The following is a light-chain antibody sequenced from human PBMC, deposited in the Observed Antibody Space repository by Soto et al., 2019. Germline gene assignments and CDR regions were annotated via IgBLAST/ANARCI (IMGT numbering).Light chain of an antibody. CDR1: QSVRSSY. J-gene: IGKJ2*02. CDR3: QQYGSSPRT. CDR2: GAS. Sequence: EIVLTQSPGTLSLSPGERATLSCRASQSVRSSYLAWYQQKPGQAHRLLIYGASSRATGIPDRFSGSGSGTDFTLIISRLAPEDFAVYYCQQYGSSPRTFGQGTKLEIK. V-gene: IGKV3-20*01.